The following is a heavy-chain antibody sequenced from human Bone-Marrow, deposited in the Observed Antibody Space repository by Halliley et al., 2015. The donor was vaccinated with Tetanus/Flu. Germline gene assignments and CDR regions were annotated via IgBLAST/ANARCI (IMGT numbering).Heavy chain of an antibody. CDR2: IFSSGNS. D-gene: IGHD6-19*01. J-gene: IGHJ4*02. CDR1: GDSINDYY. Sequence: TLSLTCSVSGDSINDYYWSWVRQPPGKGLEWIAYIFSSGNSDYNPSLKSRATISIDTSKNRVSLQLRSMTAADTAVYYCARDNGIAVAEFGHRGQGPLVTVSS. V-gene: IGHV4-59*01. CDR3: ARDNGIAVAEFGH.